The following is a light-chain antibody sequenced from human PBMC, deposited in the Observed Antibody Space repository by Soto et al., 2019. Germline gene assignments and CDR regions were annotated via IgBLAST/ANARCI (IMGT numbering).Light chain of an antibody. J-gene: IGKJ1*01. CDR2: DAS. V-gene: IGKV3-15*01. CDR3: XQYNNWPPWT. Sequence: EIVMTQSPATLSVSPGERATLSCRASQSVSRKLAWYQQKPGQAPRLLVYDASIRATGIPARFSGSGSGTEFTLTISSLQSEDFAVYYCXQYNNWPPWTFGQGTKVEIK. CDR1: QSVSRK.